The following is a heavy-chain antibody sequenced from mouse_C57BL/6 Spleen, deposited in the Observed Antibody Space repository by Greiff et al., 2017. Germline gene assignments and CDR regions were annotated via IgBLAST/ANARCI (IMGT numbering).Heavy chain of an antibody. V-gene: IGHV1-62-2*01. CDR3: SRHECAHYEYDGGNFDY. Sequence: QLQQSGAELVKPGASVKLSCKASGYTFTEYTIHWVKQRSGQGIEWIGWFYPGSGSIKYNEKVKDKATLTADKSSSTVYMGRSRLTSEGSAVYVCSRHECAHYEYDGGNFDYWGQGTTLTVSS. D-gene: IGHD2-4*01. CDR1: GYTFTEYT. J-gene: IGHJ2*01. CDR2: FYPGSGSI.